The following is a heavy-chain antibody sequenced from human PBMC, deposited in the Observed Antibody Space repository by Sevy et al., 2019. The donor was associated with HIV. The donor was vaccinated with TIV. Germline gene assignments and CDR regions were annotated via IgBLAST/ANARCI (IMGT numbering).Heavy chain of an antibody. V-gene: IGHV1-69*13. D-gene: IGHD1-26*01. J-gene: IGHJ4*02. CDR1: GGTFSSYA. Sequence: ASVKVSCKASGGTFSSYAISWVRQAPGQGLEWMGGIIPIFGTANYAQKFQGRVTITADESTSTAYMELSSLRSEDTAVYYCARGRGIVGATTSFYFDYWGQGTLVTVSS. CDR3: ARGRGIVGATTSFYFDY. CDR2: IIPIFGTA.